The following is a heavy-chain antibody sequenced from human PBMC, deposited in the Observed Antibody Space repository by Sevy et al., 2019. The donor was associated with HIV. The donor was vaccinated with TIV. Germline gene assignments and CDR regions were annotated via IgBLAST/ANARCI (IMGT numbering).Heavy chain of an antibody. V-gene: IGHV5-51*01. CDR1: GDRFTTYW. CDR3: ASATSGGWSSPF. Sequence: GESLKISCKDSGDRFTTYWIAWVRQMPGKGLGWMGIINPPDSDTRYSPSFQGRVTISADKSISTAYLQWSSLKASDTAMYYCASATSGGWSSPFWGQRTLVTVSS. D-gene: IGHD6-19*01. J-gene: IGHJ4*02. CDR2: INPPDSDT.